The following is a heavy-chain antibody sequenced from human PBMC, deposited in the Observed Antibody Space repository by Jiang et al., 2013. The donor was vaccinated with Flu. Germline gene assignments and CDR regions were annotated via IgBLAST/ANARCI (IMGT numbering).Heavy chain of an antibody. Sequence: FTSYDINWVRQATGQGLEWMGWMNPNSGNTGYAQKFQGRVTMTRNTSISTAYMELSSLRSEDTAVYYCARAREYSSGWYSKPGAFDIWGQGTMVTVSS. CDR1: FTSYD. D-gene: IGHD6-19*01. V-gene: IGHV1-8*01. J-gene: IGHJ3*02. CDR3: ARAREYSSGWYSKPGAFDI. CDR2: MNPNSGNT.